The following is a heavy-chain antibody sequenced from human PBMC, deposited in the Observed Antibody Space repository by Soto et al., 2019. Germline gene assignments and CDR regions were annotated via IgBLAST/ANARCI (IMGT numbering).Heavy chain of an antibody. D-gene: IGHD3-10*01. CDR3: ARDQARGYYYGMDV. V-gene: IGHV1-3*01. CDR1: GYTFTSYA. Sequence: QVQLVRSGAEVKKPGASVKVSCKASGYTFTSYAMHWVRQAPGQRLEWMGWINAGNGNTKYSQKFQGRVTITRDTSASTAYMELSSLRSEDTAVYYCARDQARGYYYGMDVWGQGTTVTVSS. CDR2: INAGNGNT. J-gene: IGHJ6*02.